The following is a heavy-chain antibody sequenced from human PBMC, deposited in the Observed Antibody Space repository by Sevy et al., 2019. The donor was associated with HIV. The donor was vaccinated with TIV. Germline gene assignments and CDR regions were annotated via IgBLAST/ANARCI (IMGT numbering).Heavy chain of an antibody. J-gene: IGHJ4*02. V-gene: IGHV1-2*02. CDR3: ASDESYCGGDCYPYSNFEY. Sequence: ASVKVSCKASGYTFTGYHMHWVRQAPGQGLEWMGWINPHSGGRNYAQKFQGRVTMTRDTSISTAYMELSRLRSYDTAVYYGASDESYCGGDCYPYSNFEYWGQGTLVTVSS. D-gene: IGHD2-21*02. CDR2: INPHSGGR. CDR1: GYTFTGYH.